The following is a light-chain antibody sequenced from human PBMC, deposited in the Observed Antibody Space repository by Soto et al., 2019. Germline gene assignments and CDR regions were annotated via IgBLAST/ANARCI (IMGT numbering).Light chain of an antibody. V-gene: IGLV2-14*01. CDR2: DVS. J-gene: IGLJ2*01. CDR3: SSYTSSVRV. CDR1: SSDVGGYNY. Sequence: QSVLTQPASVSGSPGQSITISCTGTSSDVGGYNYVSWYQQHPGKAPKLMIYDVSNRPSGVSNRFSGSKSGNTASLTISGLQAEDEADYYCSSYTSSVRVFGGGTKLTVL.